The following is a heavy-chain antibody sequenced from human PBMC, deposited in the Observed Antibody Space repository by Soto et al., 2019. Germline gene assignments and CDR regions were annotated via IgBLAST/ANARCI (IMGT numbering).Heavy chain of an antibody. CDR2: LNVGNGNT. J-gene: IGHJ5*02. CDR3: AREGEVCGGRCWTYSWFDT. V-gene: IGHV1-3*01. Sequence: QVHLVQSGAGVREPGASVKVSCTASGYTFTSYPLHWVRQAPGQRLEWMGRLNVGNGNTDYSQNFQGRVTFTRDTFASTAYLELSSLTSEDTAVYYCAREGEVCGGRCWTYSWFDTWGQGTLVSVSS. CDR1: GYTFTSYP. D-gene: IGHD2-15*01.